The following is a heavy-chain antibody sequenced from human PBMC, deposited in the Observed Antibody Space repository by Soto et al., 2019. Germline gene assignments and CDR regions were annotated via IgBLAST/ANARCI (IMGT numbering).Heavy chain of an antibody. J-gene: IGHJ4*02. CDR2: IIPILGIA. Sequence: QVQLVQSGAEVKKPGSSVKVSCKASGGTFTSYTISWVRQAPGQGLEWMGRIIPILGIANYAQKFQGRVAITADKSTSTAYMELSSLRSEDTAVYYCAREGGSTRPLYFDHWGQGTLVTVSS. V-gene: IGHV1-69*08. D-gene: IGHD2-15*01. CDR1: GGTFTSYT. CDR3: AREGGSTRPLYFDH.